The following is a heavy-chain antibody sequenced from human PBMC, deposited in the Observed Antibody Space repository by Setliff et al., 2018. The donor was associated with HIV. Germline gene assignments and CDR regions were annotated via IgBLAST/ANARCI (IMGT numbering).Heavy chain of an antibody. D-gene: IGHD3-3*01. CDR1: GGSFSGYY. CDR2: INHSGST. CDR3: ARQIASGYWAFDS. J-gene: IGHJ4*02. Sequence: SETLSLTCAVYGGSFSGYYWSWIRQPPGKGLEWIGEINHSGSTNYNTSLKSRVTISVDTSKNQFSLKLSSVTAADTAVYYCARQIASGYWAFDSWGQGTLVTVSS. V-gene: IGHV4-34*01.